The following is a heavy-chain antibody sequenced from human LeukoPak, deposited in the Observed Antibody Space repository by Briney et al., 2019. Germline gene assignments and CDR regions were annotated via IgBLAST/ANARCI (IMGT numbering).Heavy chain of an antibody. V-gene: IGHV7-4-1*02. Sequence: GASVKVSCKASGYTFTTYAMNWVRQAPGQGLEWMGWINTYTGNPTYAQGFTGRFVFSLDTSVSTAYLQISSLKAEDTAVYYCARGCSSWYGSECWFDPWGQGTLVTVSS. CDR1: GYTFTTYA. CDR2: INTYTGNP. CDR3: ARGCSSWYGSECWFDP. D-gene: IGHD6-13*01. J-gene: IGHJ5*02.